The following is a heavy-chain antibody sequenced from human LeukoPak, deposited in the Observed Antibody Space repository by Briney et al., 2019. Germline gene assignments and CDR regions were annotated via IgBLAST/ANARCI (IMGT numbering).Heavy chain of an antibody. CDR3: ARHGSVIGADDAFDM. CDR1: GDSISSYY. CDR2: VLHGGTA. V-gene: IGHV4-59*08. D-gene: IGHD3-22*01. Sequence: TSETLSLTCTVSGDSISSYYWSWIRQSPGKGLTWIGYVLHGGTAEYNRSLKNRVSMSVDTSKRRVSLRLTSVTAADTAVYYCARHGSVIGADDAFDMWGQGTRAIVSS. J-gene: IGHJ3*02.